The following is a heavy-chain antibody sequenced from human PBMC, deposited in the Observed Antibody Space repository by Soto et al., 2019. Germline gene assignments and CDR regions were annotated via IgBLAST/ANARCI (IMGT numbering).Heavy chain of an antibody. CDR2: IYYSGST. D-gene: IGHD3-10*01. CDR1: GGSISGYH. V-gene: IGHV4-59*12. CDR3: ARLYYYGSGSYYNGNWFDP. J-gene: IGHJ5*02. Sequence: PSETLSLTCTVSGGSISGYHWTWIRQPPGKGLEWIGYIYYSGSTYYNPSLKSRVTISIDTSKNQFSLKLSSVTAADTAVYYCARLYYYGSGSYYNGNWFDPWGQGTLVTVSS.